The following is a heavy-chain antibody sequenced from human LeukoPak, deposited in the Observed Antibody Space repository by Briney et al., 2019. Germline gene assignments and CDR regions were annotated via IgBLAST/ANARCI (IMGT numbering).Heavy chain of an antibody. CDR1: GFTFSDYY. Sequence: GGSLRLSCAASGFTFSDYYMSWIRQAPGKGLEWVSVIYSGGSTYYADSVKGRFTISRDNSKNTLYLQMNSLRAEDTAVYYCGAAAGILAPIDYWGQGTLVTVSS. J-gene: IGHJ4*02. CDR3: GAAAGILAPIDY. CDR2: IYSGGST. V-gene: IGHV3-53*01. D-gene: IGHD6-13*01.